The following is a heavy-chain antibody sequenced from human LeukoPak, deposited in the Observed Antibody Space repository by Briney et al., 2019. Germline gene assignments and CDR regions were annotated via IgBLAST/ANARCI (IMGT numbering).Heavy chain of an antibody. CDR1: GGSISSYH. Sequence: SETLSLTCTVSGGSISSYHWSWIRQPPGKGLEWIGSMHNTMSTYYNPSLKSRVTMSIDRSTNKFSLKLSSVTVADTAVYYCARDARDGSATYLRIFDRWGQGTLVTVSS. V-gene: IGHV4-4*07. CDR2: MHNTMST. J-gene: IGHJ5*02. CDR3: ARDARDGSATYLRIFDR. D-gene: IGHD2/OR15-2a*01.